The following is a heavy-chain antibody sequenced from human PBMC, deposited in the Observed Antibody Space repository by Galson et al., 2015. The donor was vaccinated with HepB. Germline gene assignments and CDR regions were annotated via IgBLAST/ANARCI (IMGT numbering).Heavy chain of an antibody. J-gene: IGHJ3*02. CDR1: GFTFSSYA. Sequence: SLRLSCAASGFTFSSYAMSWVRQAPGKGLEWVSAISGSGGSTYYADSVKGRFTISRDNSKNTLYLQMDSLRAEDTAVYYCAKDRLVGLLGHGDAFDIWGQGTMVTVSS. V-gene: IGHV3-23*01. CDR2: ISGSGGST. CDR3: AKDRLVGLLGHGDAFDI. D-gene: IGHD2-2*01.